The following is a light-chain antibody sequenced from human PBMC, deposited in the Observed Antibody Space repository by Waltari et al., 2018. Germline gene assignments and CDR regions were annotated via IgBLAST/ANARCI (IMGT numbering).Light chain of an antibody. CDR2: GAS. CDR3: QQSHSSPLT. CDR1: QTINSY. V-gene: IGKV1-39*01. J-gene: IGKJ4*01. Sequence: DIQMTQSPSSLSASVGDRVTIICRASQTINSYLRWYQQKPGKAPKLLIYGASSLQSGVPSRFSGGGSGTDFTLTISSMQPEDFATYYCQQSHSSPLTFGGGTKVEIK.